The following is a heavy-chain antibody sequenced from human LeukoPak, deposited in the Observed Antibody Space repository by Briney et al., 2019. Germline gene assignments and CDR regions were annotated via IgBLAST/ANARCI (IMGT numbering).Heavy chain of an antibody. CDR2: IIPIFGTA. J-gene: IGHJ5*02. Sequence: ASVKVSCKASGGTFSSYAISWVRQAPGQGLEWMGGIIPIFGTANYAQKFQGRVTMTRDTSTSTVYMELSSLRSEDTAVYYCARDLGTYYDFWSGYRLSPFDPRGQGTLVTVSS. D-gene: IGHD3-3*01. V-gene: IGHV1-69*05. CDR1: GGTFSSYA. CDR3: ARDLGTYYDFWSGYRLSPFDP.